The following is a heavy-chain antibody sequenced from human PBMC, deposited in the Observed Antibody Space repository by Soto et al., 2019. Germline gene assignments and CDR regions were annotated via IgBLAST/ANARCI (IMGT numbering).Heavy chain of an antibody. V-gene: IGHV1-46*01. CDR1: GYTCTRYY. J-gene: IGHJ5*02. CDR2: INPSGGTT. CDR3: ARAMRYSNSWFPN. Sequence: QVQLVQSGAEVKRPGASVKVSCKASGYTCTRYYMHWVRQAPVQGLEWMGIINPSGGTTSYAQKFQGRVTMTRDMSTSTVYMELSSLRSEDTAVYYCARAMRYSNSWFPNWGQGTLVPVSS. D-gene: IGHD6-13*01.